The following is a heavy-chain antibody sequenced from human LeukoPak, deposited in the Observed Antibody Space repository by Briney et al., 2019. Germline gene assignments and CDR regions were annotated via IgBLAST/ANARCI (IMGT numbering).Heavy chain of an antibody. D-gene: IGHD5-24*01. V-gene: IGHV4-61*08. CDR1: GGSISSGGYY. J-gene: IGHJ6*02. CDR3: ARLGRDGYNLTHYYYYGMDV. Sequence: SQTLSLTCAVSGGSISSGGYYWSWIRQPPGKGLEWIGYIYYSGSTNYNPSLKSRVTISVDTSKNQFSLKLSSVTAADTAVYYCARLGRDGYNLTHYYYYGMDVWGQGTTVTVSS. CDR2: IYYSGST.